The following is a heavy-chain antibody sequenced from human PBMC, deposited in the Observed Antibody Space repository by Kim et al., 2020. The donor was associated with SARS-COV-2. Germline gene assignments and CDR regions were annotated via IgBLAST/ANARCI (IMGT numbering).Heavy chain of an antibody. V-gene: IGHV3-9*01. Sequence: LRLSCAASGFTFGDFAMHWVRQVPGKGLEWVSGLSWNSGVIGYADSVKGRFTISRHNAENSLYLQMNRLRAEDTAFYYCAKDLVSSSFRAFHIWGQGTMVTVSS. CDR2: LSWNSGVI. D-gene: IGHD6-6*01. CDR1: GFTFGDFA. CDR3: AKDLVSSSFRAFHI. J-gene: IGHJ3*02.